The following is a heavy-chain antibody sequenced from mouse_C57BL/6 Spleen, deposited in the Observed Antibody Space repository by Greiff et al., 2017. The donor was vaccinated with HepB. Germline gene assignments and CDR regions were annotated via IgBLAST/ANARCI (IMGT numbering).Heavy chain of an antibody. CDR1: GYTFTSYW. CDR2: IYPSDSET. Sequence: VQLQQSGAELVRPGSSVKLSCKASGYTFTSYWMDWVKQRPGQGLEWIGNIYPSDSETHYNQKFKDKATLTVDKSSSTAYMQLSSLTSEDSAVYYCARSFLYAMDYWGQGTSVTVSS. V-gene: IGHV1-61*01. CDR3: ARSFLYAMDY. J-gene: IGHJ4*01.